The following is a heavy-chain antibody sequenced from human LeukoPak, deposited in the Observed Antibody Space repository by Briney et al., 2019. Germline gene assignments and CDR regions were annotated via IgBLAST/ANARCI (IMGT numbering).Heavy chain of an antibody. CDR2: ISYDGSNK. CDR3: ARPNYGPDAFDI. J-gene: IGHJ3*02. Sequence: GGSLRLSCAASGFTFSSYAMHWVRRAPGKGLEWVAVISYDGSNKYYADSVKGRFTISRDNSKNTLYLQMNSLRAEDTAVYYCARPNYGPDAFDIWGQGTMVTVSS. CDR1: GFTFSSYA. V-gene: IGHV3-30*04. D-gene: IGHD4-17*01.